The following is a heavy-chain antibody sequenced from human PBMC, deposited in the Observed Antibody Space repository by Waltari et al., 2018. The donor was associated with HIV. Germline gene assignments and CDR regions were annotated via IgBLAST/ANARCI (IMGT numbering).Heavy chain of an antibody. Sequence: QVQLVESGGGVVQPGRSLRLSCAASGFTFSSYAMHWVRQAPGKGLEGVAFISYDGSNKYYADSVKGRFTISRDNSKNTLYLQMNSLRAEDTAVYYCARGGYDSHYFDYWGQGTLVTVSS. CDR2: ISYDGSNK. CDR1: GFTFSSYA. CDR3: ARGGYDSHYFDY. J-gene: IGHJ4*02. D-gene: IGHD5-12*01. V-gene: IGHV3-30-3*01.